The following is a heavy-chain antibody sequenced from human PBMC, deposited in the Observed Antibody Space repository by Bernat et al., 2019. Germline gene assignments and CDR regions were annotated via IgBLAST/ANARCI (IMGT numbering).Heavy chain of an antibody. CDR2: INWNGGST. V-gene: IGHV3-20*01. CDR1: GFTFDDYG. D-gene: IGHD4-17*01. CDR3: ARRTVTTSGSAFDI. Sequence: EVQLLESGGGVVRPGGSLRLSCAASGFTFDDYGMSWVRQAPGKGLEWVSGINWNGGSTGYADSVKGRFTISRDNAKNSLYLQMNSLRAEDTALYHCARRTVTTSGSAFDIWGQGTMVTVSS. J-gene: IGHJ3*02.